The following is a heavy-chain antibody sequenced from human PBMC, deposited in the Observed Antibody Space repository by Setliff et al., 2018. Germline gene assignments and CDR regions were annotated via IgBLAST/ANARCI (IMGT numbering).Heavy chain of an antibody. V-gene: IGHV1-69*06. CDR3: AKDKGGNPDCDS. Sequence: ASVKVSCKVSGGIFINYGINWVRQAPGQGLEWMGRLIPKFGASAYSYKCRDRVTITAYTSASTAYLELSSLTSDDTAVYYCAKDKGGNPDCDSWGQGTQVTVSS. D-gene: IGHD2-15*01. CDR2: LIPKFGAS. J-gene: IGHJ4*02. CDR1: GGIFINYG.